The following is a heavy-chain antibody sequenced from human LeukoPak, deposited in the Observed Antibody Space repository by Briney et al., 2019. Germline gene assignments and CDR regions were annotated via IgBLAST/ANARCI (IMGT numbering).Heavy chain of an antibody. Sequence: GGSLRLSCAASGFNVSRKYMSWVRQVPGKGLEWVSVIYSGGTTYYADSVKGRFTISRDNSKNTLYLQMNSLRVDDTAVYYCASASWGYDFDYWGQGTLVTVSS. CDR3: ASASWGYDFDY. CDR1: GFNVSRKY. V-gene: IGHV3-53*01. CDR2: IYSGGTT. D-gene: IGHD7-27*01. J-gene: IGHJ4*02.